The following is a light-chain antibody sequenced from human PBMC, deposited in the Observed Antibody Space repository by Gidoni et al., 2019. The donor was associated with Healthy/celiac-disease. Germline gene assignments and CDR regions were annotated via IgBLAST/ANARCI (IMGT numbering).Light chain of an antibody. CDR3: QKYYSTPWT. CDR1: QSVLYSSNNKNY. V-gene: IGKV4-1*01. J-gene: IGKJ1*01. Sequence: DIVMTQSPDSLAVSLGERATINCKSSQSVLYSSNNKNYLAWYQQKPGQTPKLLIYCASARESGVPDRCSGSGSGTDFTLTISSLQAEDGAVYYCQKYYSTPWTFGQGTKVEIK. CDR2: CAS.